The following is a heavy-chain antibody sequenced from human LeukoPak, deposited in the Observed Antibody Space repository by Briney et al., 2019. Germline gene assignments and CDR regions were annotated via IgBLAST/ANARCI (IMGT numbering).Heavy chain of an antibody. CDR3: ARAGRSTPDY. D-gene: IGHD2-2*01. V-gene: IGHV1-3*01. CDR1: GYTFSGYV. CDR2: INAGNGNT. Sequence: GASVTVSCTASGYTFSGYVMYWVRQAPGQRLEWMGWINAGNGNTKYSQNFQGRVTFTRDTSASTAYMELSSLRSEDTAVYYCARAGRSTPDYWGQGTLVTVSS. J-gene: IGHJ4*02.